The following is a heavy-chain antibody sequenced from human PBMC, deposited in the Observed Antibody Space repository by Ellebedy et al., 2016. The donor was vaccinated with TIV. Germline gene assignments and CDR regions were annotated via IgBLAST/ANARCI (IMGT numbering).Heavy chain of an antibody. CDR1: GYSFTSYW. J-gene: IGHJ3*02. Sequence: GGSLRLSCKGSGYSFTSYWIGWVRQMPGKGLEWMGIISPVDSDTRYSPSFQGQVTISADKSISTAYLQWSSLKASDTAMYYCASLPYYYDSSGYGAPEAFDIWGQGTMVTVSS. V-gene: IGHV5-51*01. CDR2: ISPVDSDT. D-gene: IGHD3-22*01. CDR3: ASLPYYYDSSGYGAPEAFDI.